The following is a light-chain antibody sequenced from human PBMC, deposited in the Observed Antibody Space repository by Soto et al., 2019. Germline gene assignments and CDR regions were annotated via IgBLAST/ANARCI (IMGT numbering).Light chain of an antibody. CDR2: EVN. Sequence: QSVLTQPPSASGSPGQSVTISCTGTNSDVGGYNYVSWYQQYPGKAPKLIIYEVNERPSGFPDRFSGSKSGNTASLTVSGLQTADEADYYCSSYAGSNWYVFGTGTKVTVL. CDR3: SSYAGSNWYV. V-gene: IGLV2-8*01. J-gene: IGLJ1*01. CDR1: NSDVGGYNY.